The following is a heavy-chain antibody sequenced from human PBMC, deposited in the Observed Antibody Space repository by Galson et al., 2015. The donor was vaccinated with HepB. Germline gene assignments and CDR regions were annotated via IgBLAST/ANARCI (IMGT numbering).Heavy chain of an antibody. J-gene: IGHJ3*02. CDR1: GFTFSSSA. V-gene: IGHV3-21*01. CDR2: GNGIGSSYFV. Sequence: SLRLSCAASGFTFSSSAMSWVRQAPGKGLEWVSAGNGIGSSYFVKYADSEKGRFTISRDNAKNSLFLQMNSLRVEDTAVYYCARLWVTTESEAFDIWGQGTMVVVSS. CDR3: ARLWVTTESEAFDI. D-gene: IGHD4-17*01.